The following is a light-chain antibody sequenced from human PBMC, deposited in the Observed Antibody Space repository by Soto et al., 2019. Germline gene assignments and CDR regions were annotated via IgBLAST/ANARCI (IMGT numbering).Light chain of an antibody. V-gene: IGKV4-1*01. CDR3: QHYYSIPLT. CDR2: WAS. Sequence: DIVMTQSPDSLAVSLGERATINCKSSQSVFYTSNSRNYLAWYQQRPGQAPKLLISWASTREFGVPDRFSGSGSGTDFTLTISGLQAEDVAVYYCQHYYSIPLTFGSGTKVEIK. J-gene: IGKJ4*01. CDR1: QSVFYTSNSRNY.